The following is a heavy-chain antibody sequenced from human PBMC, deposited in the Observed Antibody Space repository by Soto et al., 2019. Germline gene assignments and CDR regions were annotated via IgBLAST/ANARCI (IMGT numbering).Heavy chain of an antibody. J-gene: IGHJ6*02. Sequence: GASVKVSCKASGGTFSSYAISWVRQAPGQGLEWMGGIIPIFGTANYAQKFQGRVTITADESTSTAYMELSSLRSEDTAVYYCASLGEGSVSWSSDYYYGMDVWGQGTTVTLSS. D-gene: IGHD3-10*01. CDR2: IIPIFGTA. V-gene: IGHV1-69*13. CDR3: ASLGEGSVSWSSDYYYGMDV. CDR1: GGTFSSYA.